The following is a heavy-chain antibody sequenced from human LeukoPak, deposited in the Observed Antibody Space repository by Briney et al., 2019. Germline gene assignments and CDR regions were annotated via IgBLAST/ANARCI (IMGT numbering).Heavy chain of an antibody. V-gene: IGHV3-30*02. J-gene: IGHJ4*02. CDR2: IRYDGTNN. D-gene: IGHD6-19*01. CDR3: ANDPLAYNSGWYYFHY. CDR1: GFTFSSYA. Sequence: GGSLRLSCVASGFTFSSYAMHWVRQAPGKGLEWVAFIRYDGTNNYYVDSVKGRFTISRDDSKNTLYLQMNSLRTEDTAVYYCANDPLAYNSGWYYFHYWGQGTLLTVSS.